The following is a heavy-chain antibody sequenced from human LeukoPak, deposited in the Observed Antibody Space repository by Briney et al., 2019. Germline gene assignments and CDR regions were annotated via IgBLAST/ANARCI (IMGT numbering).Heavy chain of an antibody. D-gene: IGHD3-10*01. CDR3: ARALLWFGELSGPIDY. J-gene: IGHJ4*02. Sequence: SGTLSLTCAVSGDSISGTNWWSWVRQSPGKGLEWIGEMYHTGSSNYNPSLKSRVTISVDTSKNQFSLKLSSVTAADTAVYYCARALLWFGELSGPIDYWGQGTLVTVSS. CDR2: MYHTGSS. CDR1: GDSISGTNW. V-gene: IGHV4-4*02.